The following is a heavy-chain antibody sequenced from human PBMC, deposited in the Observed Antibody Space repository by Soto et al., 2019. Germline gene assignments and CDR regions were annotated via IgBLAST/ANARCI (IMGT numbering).Heavy chain of an antibody. J-gene: IGHJ5*02. D-gene: IGHD6-19*01. CDR3: ARNLAGPGGNWFDP. Sequence: GGSLRLSCAASGFTFSTYAMNWVRQAPGKGLEWLSYISPSSSPIYYADSVKGRFTISRDNAENSLYLQMNSLRDEDTAVYYCARNLAGPGGNWFDPWGQGTLVTVSS. CDR1: GFTFSTYA. CDR2: ISPSSSPI. V-gene: IGHV3-48*02.